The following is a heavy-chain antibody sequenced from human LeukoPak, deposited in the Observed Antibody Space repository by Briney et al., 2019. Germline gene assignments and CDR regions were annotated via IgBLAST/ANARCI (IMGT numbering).Heavy chain of an antibody. Sequence: GGSLRLSCAASGLTFSSHWMHWVRQAPGKGLEWVAVISYDGNKEYYVDSVKGRFTISRDNSKNMLYLQMDSLRAEDTAVYHCARERATSTSTWSFDYWGQGTLVTVSS. CDR3: ARERATSTSTWSFDY. V-gene: IGHV3-30*03. CDR2: ISYDGNKE. J-gene: IGHJ4*02. D-gene: IGHD2-2*01. CDR1: GLTFSSHW.